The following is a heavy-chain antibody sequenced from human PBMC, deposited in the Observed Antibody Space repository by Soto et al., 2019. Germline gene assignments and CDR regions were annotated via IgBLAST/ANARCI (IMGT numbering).Heavy chain of an antibody. D-gene: IGHD1-1*01. Sequence: SETLSLTCTVSGDPLTSRYHYWGWIRQSPGKGLEWIASVYFRGHVSSNPSLQSRVNMSVDTSKNQFFLTLRSLTATDTGIYFCARQPVQERRLPAFDQWGPGRLVTVSS. V-gene: IGHV4-39*01. J-gene: IGHJ4*02. CDR1: GDPLTSRYHY. CDR3: ARQPVQERRLPAFDQ. CDR2: VYFRGHV.